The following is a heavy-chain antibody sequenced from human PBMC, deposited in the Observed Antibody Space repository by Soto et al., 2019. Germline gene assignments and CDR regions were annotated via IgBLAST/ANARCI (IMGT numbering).Heavy chain of an antibody. D-gene: IGHD5-12*01. V-gene: IGHV3-21*01. J-gene: IGHJ4*02. CDR3: ARLNSGYAPFDY. CDR2: ISSSSSYI. CDR1: GFTFSSYS. Sequence: PGGPLSLSCAASGFTFSSYSMNWVRQAPGKGLEWVSSISSSSSYIYYADSVKGRFTISRDNAKNSLYLQMSSLRAEDTAVYYCARLNSGYAPFDYWGQGTLVTVSS.